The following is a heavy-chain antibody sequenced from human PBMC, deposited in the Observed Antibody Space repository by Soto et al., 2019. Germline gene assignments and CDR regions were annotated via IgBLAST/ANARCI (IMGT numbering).Heavy chain of an antibody. CDR3: ATDQSTTYYYYYGMDV. V-gene: IGHV1-24*01. CDR1: GYTLTELS. Sequence: GASVKVSCKVSGYTLTELSIHWVRQAPGKGLEWMGGFDPEDGEAVYAQNFQGRVTMTEDTSTDTAYMELSSLRSEDTAVYYCATDQSTTYYYYYGMDVWGQGTAVTVSS. D-gene: IGHD1-1*01. CDR2: FDPEDGEA. J-gene: IGHJ6*02.